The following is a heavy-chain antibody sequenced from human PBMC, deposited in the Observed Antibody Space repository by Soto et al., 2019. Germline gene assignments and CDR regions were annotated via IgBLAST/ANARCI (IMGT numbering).Heavy chain of an antibody. CDR1: GASMNSYF. J-gene: IGHJ3*02. CDR3: ARDEPDTGEGFDI. Sequence: SETLSLNCSVSGASMNSYFWSWIRQPAGKGLAWIGRVYTSWSTDFNPCLKSRVTMSVDTAKKQVSRKLISLTAADTGLYYCARDEPDTGEGFDIWGPGTMVTVSS. CDR2: VYTSWST. D-gene: IGHD3-10*01. V-gene: IGHV4-4*07.